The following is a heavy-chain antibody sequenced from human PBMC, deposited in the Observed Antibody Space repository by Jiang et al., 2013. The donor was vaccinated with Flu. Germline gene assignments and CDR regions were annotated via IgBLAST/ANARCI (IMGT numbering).Heavy chain of an antibody. Sequence: VQLVESGVEVKKPGASVKVSCKASGYTFTGHYLHWVRQAPGQGLEWMGWINPKSGGTNYAQKFQGRVTMTRDTSINTAYMEVSRLRSDDTAVYYCAREDEWLVLFFQYWGQG. V-gene: IGHV1-2*02. CDR2: INPKSGGT. CDR1: GYTFTGHY. J-gene: IGHJ1*01. CDR3: AREDEWLVLFFQY. D-gene: IGHD6-19*01.